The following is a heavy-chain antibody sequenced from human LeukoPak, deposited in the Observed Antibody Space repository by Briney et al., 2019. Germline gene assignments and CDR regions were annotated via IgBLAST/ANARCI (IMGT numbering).Heavy chain of an antibody. CDR1: GFTFSTYA. CDR2: IKLDGSEK. V-gene: IGHV3-7*03. J-gene: IGHJ4*02. Sequence: GGSLRLSCAASGFTFSTYAMSWVRQAPGKGLEWVANIKLDGSEKNYVDSVKGRFTISRDNTKNSLYLQMNSLRAEDTAVFYCARDQYDTWSRRGNFDSWGQGTLVIVSS. D-gene: IGHD3-3*01. CDR3: ARDQYDTWSRRGNFDS.